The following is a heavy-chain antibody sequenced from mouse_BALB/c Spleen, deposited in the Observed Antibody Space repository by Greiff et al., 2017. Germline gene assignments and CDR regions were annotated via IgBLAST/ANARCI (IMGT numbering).Heavy chain of an antibody. Sequence: QVQLQQSGAELAKPGASVKMSCKASGYTFTSYWMHWVKQRPGQGLEWIGYINPSTGYTEYNQKFKDKATLTADKSSSTAYMQLSSLTSEDSAVYYCAREVSYYFDYWGQGTTLTVSS. CDR1: GYTFTSYW. D-gene: IGHD2-10*02. CDR2: INPSTGYT. CDR3: AREVSYYFDY. V-gene: IGHV1-7*01. J-gene: IGHJ2*01.